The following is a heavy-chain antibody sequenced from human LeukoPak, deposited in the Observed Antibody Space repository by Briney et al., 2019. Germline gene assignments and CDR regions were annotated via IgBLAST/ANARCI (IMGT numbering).Heavy chain of an antibody. CDR2: IRSSGSTI. V-gene: IGHV3-11*01. Sequence: GGSLRLSCAASGFTFSDYYMSWIRQAPGKGLEWVSYIRSSGSTISYADSVKGRFTISRDNAKNSLYLQINSLRAEDTAVYYCARGNSGWSYIDYWGQGTLVTVSS. CDR3: ARGNSGWSYIDY. J-gene: IGHJ4*02. CDR1: GFTFSDYY. D-gene: IGHD6-19*01.